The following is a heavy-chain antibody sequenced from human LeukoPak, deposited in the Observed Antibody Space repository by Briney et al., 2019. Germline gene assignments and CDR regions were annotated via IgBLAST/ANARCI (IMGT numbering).Heavy chain of an antibody. V-gene: IGHV4-59*01. CDR3: ASTRYRYYDSSGYYADFQH. J-gene: IGHJ1*01. CDR1: GGSISPYF. D-gene: IGHD3-22*01. CDR2: IYYCGST. Sequence: SETLSLTCIVSGGSISPYFWGWIRQPPGQGLEWVGDIYYCGSTNYNPALKSRVTISVDTSKNQFSLKLSSVTAADTAVYYCASTRYRYYDSSGYYADFQHWGQGTLVTVSS.